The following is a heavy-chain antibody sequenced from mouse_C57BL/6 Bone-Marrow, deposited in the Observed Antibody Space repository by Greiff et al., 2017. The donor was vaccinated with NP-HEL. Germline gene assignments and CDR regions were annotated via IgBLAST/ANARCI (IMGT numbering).Heavy chain of an antibody. CDR2: IDPENGDT. J-gene: IGHJ2*01. V-gene: IGHV14-4*01. CDR1: GFNIKDDY. D-gene: IGHD1-1*01. Sequence: EVQRVESGAELVRPGASVKLSCTASGFNIKDDYMHWVKQRPEQGLEWIGWIDPENGDTEYASKFQGKATITADTSSNTAYLQLSSLTSEDTAVYYCTTSITTVVGYWGQGTTLTVSS. CDR3: TTSITTVVGY.